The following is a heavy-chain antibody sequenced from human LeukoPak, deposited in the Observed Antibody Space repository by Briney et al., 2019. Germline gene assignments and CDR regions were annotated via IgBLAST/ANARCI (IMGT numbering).Heavy chain of an antibody. J-gene: IGHJ6*02. CDR3: ARVFGIVVVPAGGYGMDV. D-gene: IGHD2-2*01. CDR2: IKQDGSEK. CDR1: GFTFSSYW. V-gene: IGHV3-7*01. Sequence: GGSLRLSCAASGFTFSSYWMSWVRQAPGKGLEWVANIKQDGSEKYYVDSVKGRFTISRDNAKNSLYLQMNGLRAEDTAVYYCARVFGIVVVPAGGYGMDVWGQGTTVTVSS.